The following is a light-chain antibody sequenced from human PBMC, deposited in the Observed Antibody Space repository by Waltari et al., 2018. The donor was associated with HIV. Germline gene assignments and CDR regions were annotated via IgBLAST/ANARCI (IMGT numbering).Light chain of an antibody. CDR3: QSYDSSLRGSV. J-gene: IGLJ2*01. V-gene: IGLV1-40*01. CDR1: SSNIGAGYA. Sequence: QSVLTQPPSVSGAPGQRVTFSCTGSSSNIGAGYAVHWYQQLPGTAPKLLIYCNSHRPAGGPYRFSGSKSGSAASLAITGLEAGDEADYYCQSYDSSLRGSVFGGGTKLTVL. CDR2: CNS.